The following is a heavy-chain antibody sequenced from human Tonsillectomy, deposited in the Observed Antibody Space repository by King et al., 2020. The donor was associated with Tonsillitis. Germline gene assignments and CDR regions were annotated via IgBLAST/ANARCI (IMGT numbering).Heavy chain of an antibody. V-gene: IGHV3-23*04. CDR3: AKDIGSRTVNADKTPHNWFDP. D-gene: IGHD4-17*01. CDR1: GFTFSSYA. J-gene: IGHJ5*02. Sequence: VQLVESGGGLVQPGGSLRLSCAASGFTFSSYAMSWVRQAPGKGLEWVSTISGSGGNTYYADSVKGRFTISRDNSKNTLYLQMNSLRAEDTAVYFCAKDIGSRTVNADKTPHNWFDPWGQGTLVTVSS. CDR2: ISGSGGNT.